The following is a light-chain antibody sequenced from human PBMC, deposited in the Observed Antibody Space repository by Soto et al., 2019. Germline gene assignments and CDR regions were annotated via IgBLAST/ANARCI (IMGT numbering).Light chain of an antibody. V-gene: IGKV3D-20*02. CDR1: ESFSSNY. Sequence: EIVLTQSPGTLSLSPGERATLSCRASESFSSNYLVWYQQKRGQVPRLLIYGASTRATGIPARFSGSGSGTEFTLTISSLEPEDFAVYYCHQRKSWPRTFGQGTKVDIK. CDR2: GAS. J-gene: IGKJ1*01. CDR3: HQRKSWPRT.